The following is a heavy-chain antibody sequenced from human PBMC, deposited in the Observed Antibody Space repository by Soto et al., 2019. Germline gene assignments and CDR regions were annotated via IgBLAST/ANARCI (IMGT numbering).Heavy chain of an antibody. CDR1: GGTFSSYA. V-gene: IGHV1-69*06. CDR3: ARAKIGYSYGYHWFDP. Sequence: GASVKVSCKASGGTFSSYAISWVRQAPGQGLEWMGGIILIFGTANYAQKFQGRVTITADKSTSTAYMELSSLRSEDTAVYYCARAKIGYSYGYHWFDPWGQGTLVTVSS. CDR2: IILIFGTA. J-gene: IGHJ5*02. D-gene: IGHD5-18*01.